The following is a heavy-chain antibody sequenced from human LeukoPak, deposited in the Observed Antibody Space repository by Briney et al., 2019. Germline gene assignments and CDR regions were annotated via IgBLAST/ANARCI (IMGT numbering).Heavy chain of an antibody. Sequence: GGSLRLSCAASEFVFSDYYMCWIRQAPGKGLEWVSYISSSGSTIYYADSVKGRFTISRDNAKNSLYLQMNSLRAEDTALYYCAKDIGSLVRGALVYGGQGILVTVSS. CDR3: AKDIGSLVRGALVY. J-gene: IGHJ4*02. D-gene: IGHD3-10*01. CDR1: EFVFSDYY. V-gene: IGHV3-11*01. CDR2: ISSSGSTI.